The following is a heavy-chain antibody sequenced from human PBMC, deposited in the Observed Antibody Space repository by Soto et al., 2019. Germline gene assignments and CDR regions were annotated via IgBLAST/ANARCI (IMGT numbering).Heavy chain of an antibody. J-gene: IGHJ5*02. CDR3: ARDGT. CDR2: IKQDGSEK. CDR1: GFTLSNYW. V-gene: IGHV3-7*03. Sequence: EVQLVESGGDLVQPGGSLRVSCAASGFTLSNYWMSWVRQAPGKGLEWVANIKQDGSEKYYVDSVKGRFTISRDNANNSLYLQMNSLRAEDTAVYYCARDGTWGQGTLVTVSS.